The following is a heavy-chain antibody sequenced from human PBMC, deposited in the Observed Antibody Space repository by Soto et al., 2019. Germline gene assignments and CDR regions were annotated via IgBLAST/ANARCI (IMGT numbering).Heavy chain of an antibody. J-gene: IGHJ6*01. Sequence: EVQLVESGGGLVQPGGSLRLSCEASGFTFRNYDMHWVRQGTGKGLEWVSGISAAGDPDYADSVEGRFTISRENAQNSFFLQMNSLRVGDTAVYYCARTGRDFYGLDVWGQGTRVIVSS. CDR1: GFTFRNYD. CDR2: ISAAGDP. V-gene: IGHV3-13*05. CDR3: ARTGRDFYGLDV. D-gene: IGHD1-1*01.